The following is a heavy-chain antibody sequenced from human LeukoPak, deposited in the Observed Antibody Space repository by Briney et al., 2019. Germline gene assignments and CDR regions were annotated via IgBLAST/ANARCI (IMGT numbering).Heavy chain of an antibody. CDR1: GITFSGYA. CDR3: AKGSRGSYDY. J-gene: IGHJ4*02. V-gene: IGHV3-23*01. CDR2: ISGRGENT. Sequence: PGGSLRLSCAASGITFSGYAMTWVRQVPGRGLEWVSDISGRGENTYYADSVKGRFTISRDNSMNTLYLQMNSLRAEDTAVYYCAKGSRGSYDYWGQGTLVTVSS. D-gene: IGHD1-26*01.